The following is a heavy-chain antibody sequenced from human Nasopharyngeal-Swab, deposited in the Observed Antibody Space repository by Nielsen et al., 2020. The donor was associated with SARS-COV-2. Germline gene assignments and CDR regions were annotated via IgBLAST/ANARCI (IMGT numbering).Heavy chain of an antibody. Sequence: GESLKISCAASGFTFNIYAMSWVRQAPGKGLECVANIDPDGVAKQYVDSVKGRFTISRDNAQNSLFLQMNSLRVDDTALYFCARDYASGAYASSPWGQGTLVTVSS. V-gene: IGHV3-7*04. CDR3: ARDYASGAYASSP. CDR1: GFTFNIYA. CDR2: IDPDGVAK. J-gene: IGHJ5*02. D-gene: IGHD3-10*01.